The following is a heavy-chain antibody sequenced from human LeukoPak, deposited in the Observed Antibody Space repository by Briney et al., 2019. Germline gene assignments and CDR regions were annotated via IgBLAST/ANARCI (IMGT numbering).Heavy chain of an antibody. J-gene: IGHJ5*02. Sequence: ASVKVSCKTSGYPFTKWEINWVRQAAGQGLEWLGWIHPDNGNTYYARRFRGRVTMSRDTSTTTAYMELSGLRSNDTAVYFCATGPRNDPWGQGTLVTVSS. CDR1: GYPFTKWE. V-gene: IGHV1-8*01. CDR2: IHPDNGNT. D-gene: IGHD1-14*01. CDR3: ATGPRNDP.